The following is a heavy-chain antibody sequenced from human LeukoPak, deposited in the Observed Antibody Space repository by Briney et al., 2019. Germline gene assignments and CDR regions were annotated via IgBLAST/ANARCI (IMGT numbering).Heavy chain of an antibody. CDR3: ARDTLYCSGGSCYRYWYFDL. D-gene: IGHD2-15*01. CDR1: GGSISSYY. Sequence: SETLSLTCTVSGGSISSYYWSWIRQPPGKGLEWIGYIYYSGSTNYNPSLKSRVTISVDTSKNQFSLKLSSVTAADTAVYYCARDTLYCSGGSCYRYWYFDLWGRGTLVTVSS. V-gene: IGHV4-59*01. CDR2: IYYSGST. J-gene: IGHJ2*01.